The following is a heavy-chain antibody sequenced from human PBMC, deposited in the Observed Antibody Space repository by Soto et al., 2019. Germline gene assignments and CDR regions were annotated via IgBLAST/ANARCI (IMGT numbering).Heavy chain of an antibody. CDR3: ARRIGYSSSWDYYYYGMDV. J-gene: IGHJ6*02. V-gene: IGHV5-51*01. Sequence: GESLKISCKGSGYSFTSYWIGWVRQMPGKGLEWMGIIYPGDSDTRYSPSFQGQVTISADKSISTAYLQWSSLKASDTAMYYCARRIGYSSSWDYYYYGMDVWGQGTTVTVSS. D-gene: IGHD6-13*01. CDR2: IYPGDSDT. CDR1: GYSFTSYW.